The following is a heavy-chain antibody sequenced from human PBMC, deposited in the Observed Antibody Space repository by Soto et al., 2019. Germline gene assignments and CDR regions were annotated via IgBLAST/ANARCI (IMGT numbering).Heavy chain of an antibody. D-gene: IGHD2-2*01. CDR1: GFTFSDYY. Sequence: QVQLVESGGGLVKPGGSLRLSCAASGFTFSDYYMNWIRQAPGKGLEWVPYISSSSSYTNYADSVKGRFTISRDNAKNSLYLQMNSLRAEDTAVYYCARGVGCSSTSCYGGIFDYWGQGTLVTVSS. CDR3: ARGVGCSSTSCYGGIFDY. V-gene: IGHV3-11*05. CDR2: ISSSSSYT. J-gene: IGHJ4*02.